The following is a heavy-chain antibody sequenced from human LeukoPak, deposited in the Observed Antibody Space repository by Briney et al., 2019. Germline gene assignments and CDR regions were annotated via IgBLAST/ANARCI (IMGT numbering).Heavy chain of an antibody. CDR3: ARDNSGYSSSWYLFDY. CDR1: GGSISSYY. J-gene: IGHJ4*02. D-gene: IGHD6-13*01. V-gene: IGHV4-59*04. Sequence: SETLSLTCTVSGGSISSYYWSWIRQPPGKGLEWIGCIYYSGSTYYNPSLKSRVTISVDTSKNQFSLKLSSVTAADTAVYYCARDNSGYSSSWYLFDYWGQGTLVTVSS. CDR2: IYYSGST.